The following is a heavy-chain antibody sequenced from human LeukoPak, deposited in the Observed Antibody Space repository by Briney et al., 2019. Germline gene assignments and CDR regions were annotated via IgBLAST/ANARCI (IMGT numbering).Heavy chain of an antibody. Sequence: PGGSLTLSCAASGFTFSSYSMNWVRQAPGKGLEWVSSISNSSSYIYYADSVKGRFTISRDNAKNSLYLQMNSLRAEDTAVYYCARDYGDYGGLGYWGQGTLVTVSS. J-gene: IGHJ4*02. V-gene: IGHV3-21*01. CDR2: ISNSSSYI. CDR3: ARDYGDYGGLGY. CDR1: GFTFSSYS. D-gene: IGHD4-17*01.